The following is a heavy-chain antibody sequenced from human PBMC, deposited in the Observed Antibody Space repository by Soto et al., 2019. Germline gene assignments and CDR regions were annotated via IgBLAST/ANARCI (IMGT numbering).Heavy chain of an antibody. V-gene: IGHV4-61*01. CDR3: ARSFCADDVSCIWFHA. D-gene: IGHD3-3*01. J-gene: IGHJ5*02. CDR1: GGSISIRKYY. CDR2: ISYTGST. Sequence: QVQLQESGPGLVRASETMSLTCTVSGGSISIRKYYWSWVRQPPGKGLEWIGYISYTGSTNYSPSLKSQVPISVATSKDQVSLGVTSLTASHSAVYYCARSFCADDVSCIWFHAWGPRTLVSVSS.